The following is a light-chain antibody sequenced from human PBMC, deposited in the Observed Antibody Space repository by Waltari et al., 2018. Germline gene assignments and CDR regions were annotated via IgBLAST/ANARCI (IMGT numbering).Light chain of an antibody. J-gene: IGLJ2*01. CDR2: AVR. CDR1: SSDVGGYNY. Sequence: QSALTQPPSASGSPGQSVTISCTGTSSDVGGYNYVSWYQQHPGKAPKLMIYAVRKRPSGVPDRFSGSKSGNTASLTVSGLQAKDEADYYCSSYADSNNLIFGGGTKLTVL. CDR3: SSYADSNNLI. V-gene: IGLV2-8*01.